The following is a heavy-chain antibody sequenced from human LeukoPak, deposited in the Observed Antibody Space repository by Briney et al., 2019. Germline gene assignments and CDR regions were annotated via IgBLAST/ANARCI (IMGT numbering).Heavy chain of an antibody. CDR1: GGSISSYY. V-gene: IGHV4-34*01. CDR3: ARQWLAPGINFDY. D-gene: IGHD6-19*01. J-gene: IGHJ4*02. CDR2: INHSGST. Sequence: PSETLSLTCTVSGGSISSYYWSWIRQPPGKGLEWIGEINHSGSTNYNPSLKSRVTISVDTSKNQFSLKLSSVTAADTAVYYCARQWLAPGINFDYWGQGTLVTVSS.